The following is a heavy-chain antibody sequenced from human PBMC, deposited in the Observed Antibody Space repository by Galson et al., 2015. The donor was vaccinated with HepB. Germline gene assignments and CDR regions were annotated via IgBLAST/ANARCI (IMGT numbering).Heavy chain of an antibody. CDR2: ISSSGGHT. J-gene: IGHJ3*02. D-gene: IGHD6-13*01. CDR3: AKDPRGIDGI. Sequence: SVKLSCAASGFSFSSYAMGWVRQAPGKGLEWVSRISSSGGHTYYADSVKGRFTVSRDNSRNTLSLQMNSLRAEDTAVYQCAKDPRGIDGIWGQGTMVTVSS. CDR1: GFSFSSYA. V-gene: IGHV3-23*01.